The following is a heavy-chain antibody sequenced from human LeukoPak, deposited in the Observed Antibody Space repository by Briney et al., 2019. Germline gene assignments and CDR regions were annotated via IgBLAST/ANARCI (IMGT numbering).Heavy chain of an antibody. J-gene: IGHJ6*02. V-gene: IGHV3-43*02. CDR1: GFTFDGSA. CDR3: AKDISPPTYYGSGMGV. CDR2: FGGEGGST. Sequence: PGGSLRLSCTASGFTFDGSAMHWVRQPPGKGLEWVSLFGGEGGSTHYADSVKGRFTISRDNSKNSLYLQMNSLRTEDTALYYCAKDISPPTYYGSGMGVWGQGTTVTVSS. D-gene: IGHD3-10*01.